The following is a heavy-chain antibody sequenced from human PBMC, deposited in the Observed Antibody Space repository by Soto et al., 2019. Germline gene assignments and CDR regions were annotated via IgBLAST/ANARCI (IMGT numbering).Heavy chain of an antibody. CDR2: IRSKAYGGTT. D-gene: IGHD3-10*01. J-gene: IGHJ4*02. CDR1: GFTFGDYA. CDR3: TRTEGSYGSGSYYFDY. V-gene: IGHV3-49*04. Sequence: GGSLRLSCTASGFTFGDYAMSWVRQAPGKGLEWVGFIRSKAYGGTTEYAASVKGRFTISRDDSKSIAYLQMNSLKTEDTAVYYCTRTEGSYGSGSYYFDYWGQGTLVTVSS.